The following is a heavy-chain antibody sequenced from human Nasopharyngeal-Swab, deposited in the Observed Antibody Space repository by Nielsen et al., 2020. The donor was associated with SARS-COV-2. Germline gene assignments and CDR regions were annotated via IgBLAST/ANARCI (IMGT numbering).Heavy chain of an antibody. V-gene: IGHV4-34*01. Sequence: SETLSLTCAVYGGSFSGYYWSWIRQPPGKGLEWSGEINHSGSTNYNPSLKSRVTISVDTSKNQFSLKLSSVTAADTAVYYCARGRAGLEDIVVVPAAPRWFDPWGQGTLVTVSS. CDR1: GGSFSGYY. D-gene: IGHD2-2*01. CDR2: INHSGST. CDR3: ARGRAGLEDIVVVPAAPRWFDP. J-gene: IGHJ5*02.